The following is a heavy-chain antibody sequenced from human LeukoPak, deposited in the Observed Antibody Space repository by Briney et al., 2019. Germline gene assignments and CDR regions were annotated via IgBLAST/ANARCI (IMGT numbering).Heavy chain of an antibody. CDR1: GFTVSSYA. D-gene: IGHD3-3*01. V-gene: IGHV3-23*01. Sequence: GGSLRLSCAASGFTVSSYAMSWVRQAPGKGLEWVSAISGSGGSTYYADSVKGRFTISRDNSNNTLYLQMNSLRAEDTAVYYCAKDQPPYDFWSGQIDYWGQGTLVTVSS. CDR2: ISGSGGST. J-gene: IGHJ4*02. CDR3: AKDQPPYDFWSGQIDY.